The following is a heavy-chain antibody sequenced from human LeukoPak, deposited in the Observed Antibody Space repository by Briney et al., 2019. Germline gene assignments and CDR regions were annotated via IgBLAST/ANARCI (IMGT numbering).Heavy chain of an antibody. D-gene: IGHD2-15*01. Sequence: GASVKVSCKASGGTFSSYAISWVRQAPGQGLEWMGGIIPIFGTANYAQKFQGRVTITADESTSTAYMELSSLRSEDTAVYYFARNSGCSGGSCYFYYYYGMDVWGKGTTVTVSS. J-gene: IGHJ6*04. CDR3: ARNSGCSGGSCYFYYYYGMDV. CDR1: GGTFSSYA. CDR2: IIPIFGTA. V-gene: IGHV1-69*13.